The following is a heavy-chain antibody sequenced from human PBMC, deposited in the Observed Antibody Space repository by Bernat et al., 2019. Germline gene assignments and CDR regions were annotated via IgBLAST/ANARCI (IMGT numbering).Heavy chain of an antibody. V-gene: IGHV3-30*18. CDR3: AKDYTDYDYGSGCYIDY. CDR1: GFTFSSYG. CDR2: ISYDGSNK. D-gene: IGHD3-10*01. J-gene: IGHJ4*02. Sequence: QVQLVESGGGVVQPGRSLRLSCAASGFTFSSYGMHWVRQAPGKGLEWVAVISYDGSNKYYADSVKGRFTISRDNSKNKLYLKMNSLSAEDTAVDYCAKDYTDYDYGSGCYIDYWGQGTLVTVSS.